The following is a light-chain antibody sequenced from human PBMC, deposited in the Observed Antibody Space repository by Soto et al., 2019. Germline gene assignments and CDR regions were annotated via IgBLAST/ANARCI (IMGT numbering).Light chain of an antibody. CDR3: QQYGNLPLT. Sequence: DIQMTQSPSSLSAFVGDRVTITCQASQDINIYLNWYQQKPGKAPKLLIYDASNLATGVPSKFSGSGSETEFTFSISSLQPEDVATYYCQQYGNLPLTFGGGNTVEIK. V-gene: IGKV1-33*01. J-gene: IGKJ4*01. CDR2: DAS. CDR1: QDINIY.